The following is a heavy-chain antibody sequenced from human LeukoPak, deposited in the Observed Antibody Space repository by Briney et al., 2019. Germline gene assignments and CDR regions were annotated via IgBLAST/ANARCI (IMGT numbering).Heavy chain of an antibody. V-gene: IGHV4-39*01. Sequence: PSETLFLTCTVSGGSISSSSYYWGWIRQPPGKGLEWIGSIYYSGSTYYNPSLKSRVTISVDTSKNQFSLKLSSVTAADTAVYYCARLGYGSGSYYYWGQGTLVTVSS. CDR2: IYYSGST. CDR1: GGSISSSSYY. J-gene: IGHJ4*02. CDR3: ARLGYGSGSYYY. D-gene: IGHD3-10*01.